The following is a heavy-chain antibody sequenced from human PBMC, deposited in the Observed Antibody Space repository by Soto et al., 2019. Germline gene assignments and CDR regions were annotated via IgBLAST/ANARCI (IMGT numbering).Heavy chain of an antibody. CDR3: ARDVSIAAALYDY. CDR2: INAGNGNT. D-gene: IGHD6-13*01. J-gene: IGHJ4*02. CDR1: GYTFTSYA. V-gene: IGHV1-3*01. Sequence: ASVKVSCKASGYTFTSYAMHWVRQAPGQWLEWMGWINAGNGNTKYSQKFQGRVTITRDTSASTAYMELSSLRSEDTAVYYCARDVSIAAALYDYWGQGTLVTVSS.